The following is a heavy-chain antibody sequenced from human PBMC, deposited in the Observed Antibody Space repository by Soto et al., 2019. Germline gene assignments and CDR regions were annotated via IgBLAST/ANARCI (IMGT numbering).Heavy chain of an antibody. J-gene: IGHJ4*02. CDR2: ISAYNGNT. D-gene: IGHD3-22*01. Sequence: ASVKVSCKASGYTFTSYGISWVRQAPGRGLEWMGWISAYNGNTNYAQKLQGRVTMTTDTSTSTAYMELRSLRSDDTAVYYCARDAGPYYYDSSGYSDYWGQGTLVTVSS. CDR1: GYTFTSYG. V-gene: IGHV1-18*01. CDR3: ARDAGPYYYDSSGYSDY.